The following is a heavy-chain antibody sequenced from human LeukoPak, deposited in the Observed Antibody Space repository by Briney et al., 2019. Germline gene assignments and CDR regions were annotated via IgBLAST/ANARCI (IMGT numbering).Heavy chain of an antibody. D-gene: IGHD6-13*01. Sequence: ASVKVSCTASGYTFTSYDINWVRQATGQGLEWMGWMNPNSGNTGYAQKFQGRVTMTRNTSISTAYMELSSLRSEDTAVYYCARGARAFSSSWYVDAFDIWGQGTMVTVSS. V-gene: IGHV1-8*01. CDR2: MNPNSGNT. J-gene: IGHJ3*02. CDR1: GYTFTSYD. CDR3: ARGARAFSSSWYVDAFDI.